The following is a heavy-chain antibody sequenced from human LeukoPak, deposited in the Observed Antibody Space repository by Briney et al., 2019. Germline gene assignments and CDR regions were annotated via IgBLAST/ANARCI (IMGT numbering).Heavy chain of an antibody. CDR2: ISYDGSNE. Sequence: GGSLRLSCAASGFTFSSYVMHWVRQAPGKGLEWVAIISYDGSNEYYADSVKGRFTISRDNSKNTLYLQMNSLRDEDTAVYSCARDGVRDGLYFDRWGQGTLVTVSS. CDR1: GFTFSSYV. CDR3: ARDGVRDGLYFDR. J-gene: IGHJ4*02. V-gene: IGHV3-30*04. D-gene: IGHD5-24*01.